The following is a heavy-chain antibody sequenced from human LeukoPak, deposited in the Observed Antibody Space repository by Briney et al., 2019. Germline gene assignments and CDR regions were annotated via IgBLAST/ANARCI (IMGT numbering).Heavy chain of an antibody. CDR1: GGSISSGGYY. D-gene: IGHD4-17*01. Sequence: SETLSLTCAVSGGSISSGGYYRSWIRQPPGKALELIGYIYHSGSTYYNPSLKSRVTISVDRSKNQFSLRLTSVTAADTAVYYCARAFPFDDYGDPDAFDFWGQGTMVTASS. V-gene: IGHV4-30-2*01. J-gene: IGHJ3*01. CDR2: IYHSGST. CDR3: ARAFPFDDYGDPDAFDF.